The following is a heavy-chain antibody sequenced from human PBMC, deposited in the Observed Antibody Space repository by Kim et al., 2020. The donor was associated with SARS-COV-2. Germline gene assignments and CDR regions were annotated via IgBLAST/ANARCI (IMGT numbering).Heavy chain of an antibody. D-gene: IGHD3-16*01. CDR3: AKDGGYYYYGMDV. V-gene: IGHV3-30*02. Sequence: ADSVKGRFTISRDNSKNTLYLQMNSLRAEDTAVYYCAKDGGYYYYGMDVWGQGTTVTVSS. J-gene: IGHJ6*02.